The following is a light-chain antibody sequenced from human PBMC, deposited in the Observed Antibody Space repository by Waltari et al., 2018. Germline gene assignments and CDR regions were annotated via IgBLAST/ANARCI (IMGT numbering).Light chain of an antibody. CDR2: RNS. CDR3: QSYDSSLSAYVV. J-gene: IGLJ2*01. V-gene: IGLV1-40*01. CDR1: SSNIGAGYD. Sequence: QSVLTPPPSVSGAPGQRVTISCTGRSSNIGAGYDVHWYQQLPGTAPKLLIYRNSNRPSGVPDRFSGSKSGTSASLAITGLQAEDEADYYCQSYDSSLSAYVVFGGGTKLTVL.